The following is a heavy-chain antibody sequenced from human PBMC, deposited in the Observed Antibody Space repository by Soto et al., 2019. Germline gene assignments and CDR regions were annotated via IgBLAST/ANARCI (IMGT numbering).Heavy chain of an antibody. V-gene: IGHV3-11*01. CDR2: ISSGGRTT. J-gene: IGHJ4*02. Sequence: QVQLVESGGGLVKPGGSLRLSCAASGFTFVDFYMSWIRQTPGKGLEWVSYISSGGRTTFYADSVKGRFTISRDDAKNSLLFQMNSLTPEDTAVYYCASPASRIDYWGQGTLVTVSS. CDR3: ASPASRIDY. CDR1: GFTFVDFY.